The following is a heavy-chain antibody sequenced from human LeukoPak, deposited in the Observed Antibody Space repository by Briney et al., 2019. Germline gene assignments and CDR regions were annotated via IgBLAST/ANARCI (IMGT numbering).Heavy chain of an antibody. J-gene: IGHJ4*02. CDR3: AKDRSSSGWHYFDY. Sequence: GGSLRLSCAASGFTFSSYGMHWVRQAPGKGLEWVAVISYDGSNKYCADSVKGRFTISRDNSKNTLYLQMNSLRAEDTAVYYCAKDRSSSGWHYFDYWGQGTLVTVSS. V-gene: IGHV3-30*18. CDR2: ISYDGSNK. D-gene: IGHD6-19*01. CDR1: GFTFSSYG.